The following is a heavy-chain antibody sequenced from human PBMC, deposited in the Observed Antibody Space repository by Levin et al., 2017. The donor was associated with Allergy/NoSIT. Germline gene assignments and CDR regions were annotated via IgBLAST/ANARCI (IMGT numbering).Heavy chain of an antibody. D-gene: IGHD6-13*01. V-gene: IGHV3-21*01. CDR3: ARDHGSSWDPGWLDP. CDR1: GFDFSSYF. CDR2: ITFSGSYI. J-gene: IGHJ5*02. Sequence: PGGSLRLSCTASGFDFSSYFMTWVRQAPGRGLEWVASITFSGSYIYYGDSVKGRFTISRDNAKNSMYLQMDSLRAEDTALYYCARDHGSSWDPGWLDPWGQGTQVTVSS.